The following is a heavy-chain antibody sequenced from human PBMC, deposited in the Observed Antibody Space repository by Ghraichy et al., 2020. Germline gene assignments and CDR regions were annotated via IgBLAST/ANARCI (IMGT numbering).Heavy chain of an antibody. Sequence: SVKVSCKASGGTFSSYAISWVRQAPGPGLEWMGGIIPIFGTANYAQKVQGRVTITSDASTSTAYMELSSLRSEDTSVYYCARALGQQLGFDYWGQGTLVTVSS. CDR3: ARALGQQLGFDY. CDR1: GGTFSSYA. D-gene: IGHD6-13*01. J-gene: IGHJ4*02. V-gene: IGHV1-69*13. CDR2: IIPIFGTA.